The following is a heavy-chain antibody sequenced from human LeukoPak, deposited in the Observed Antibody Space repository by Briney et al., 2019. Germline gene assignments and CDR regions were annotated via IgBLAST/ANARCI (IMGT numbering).Heavy chain of an antibody. Sequence: MSSETLSPTCAVSGGSIRSSKWWSWVRQPPGKGLEWLGEIYHSGSPNYNPSLKSRVTISVDKSKNQFSLKLSSVTAADTAVYYCASRMGSGSYTFDYWGQGTLVTVSS. CDR2: IYHSGSP. J-gene: IGHJ4*02. D-gene: IGHD3-10*01. CDR3: ASRMGSGSYTFDY. CDR1: GGSIRSSKW. V-gene: IGHV4-4*02.